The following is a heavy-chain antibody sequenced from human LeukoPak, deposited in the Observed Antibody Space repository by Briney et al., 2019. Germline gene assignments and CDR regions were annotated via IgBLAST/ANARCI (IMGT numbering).Heavy chain of an antibody. CDR1: GFTFSSYG. V-gene: IGHV3-33*01. J-gene: IGHJ6*02. CDR2: IWYDGSNK. CDR3: ARPVYCSSTSCYGMDV. D-gene: IGHD2-2*01. Sequence: GGSLRLSCAASGFTFSSYGMHWVRQAPGKGPEWVAVIWYDGSNKYYADSVKGRFTISRDNSKNTLYLQMNSLRAEDTAVYYCARPVYCSSTSCYGMDVWGQGTTVTVSS.